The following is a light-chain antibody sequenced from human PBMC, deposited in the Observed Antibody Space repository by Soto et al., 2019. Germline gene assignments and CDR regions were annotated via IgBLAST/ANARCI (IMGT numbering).Light chain of an antibody. V-gene: IGKV1-39*01. J-gene: IGKJ5*01. CDR2: AAS. CDR1: QSISTY. CDR3: QQSYSTPPT. Sequence: DIQMTQSPSSLSASVGDRVTITCRTSQSISTYLNWYQQKPGKAPNLLIYAASSLQSGVPSRFSGSGSGTDFTLTINSLQPEDFATYYCQQSYSTPPTFGQGTRLEIK.